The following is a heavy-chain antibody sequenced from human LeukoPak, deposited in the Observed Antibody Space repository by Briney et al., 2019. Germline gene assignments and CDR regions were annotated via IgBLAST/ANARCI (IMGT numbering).Heavy chain of an antibody. V-gene: IGHV4-39*07. CDR2: IYYSGST. CDR3: ARDEVGTHGYYFDY. CDR1: GGSISSSSYY. Sequence: SETLSLTCTVSGGSISSSSYYWGWIRQPPGKGLEWIGSIYYSGSTYYNPSLKSRVTISVDTSKNQFSLKLSSVTAADTAVYYCARDEVGTHGYYFDYWGQGTLVTVSS. J-gene: IGHJ4*02. D-gene: IGHD2-2*01.